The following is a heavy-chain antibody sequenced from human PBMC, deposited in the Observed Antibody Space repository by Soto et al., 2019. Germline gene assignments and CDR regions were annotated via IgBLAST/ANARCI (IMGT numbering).Heavy chain of an antibody. CDR1: GYTFTSYG. CDR2: ICAYNCNT. CDR3: AGGEVEGLAYCGGDCSWYNGFDP. J-gene: IGHJ5*02. D-gene: IGHD2-21*02. V-gene: IGHV1-18*01. Sequence: ASVKVSCKASGYTFTSYGISWVRQAPGRGLAWVGWICAYNCNTNYAQKLQGRVTMTTDTSTSTTYMELRSRRSDDAAVYYCAGGEVEGLAYCGGDCSWYNGFDPWGQGTLVTVSS.